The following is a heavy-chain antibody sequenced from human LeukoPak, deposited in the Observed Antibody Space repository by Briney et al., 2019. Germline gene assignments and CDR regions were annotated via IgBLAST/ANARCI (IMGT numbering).Heavy chain of an antibody. V-gene: IGHV1-2*02. D-gene: IGHD3-10*01. CDR3: ARAVGYGSGTYRQYYFDS. CDR1: GYTFTNYY. Sequence: ASVKVSCKASGYTFTNYYMHWVRQAPGQGLEWMGWINPNSGGTNYAQNFQGRATMSRDTSISTAYMELSRLRSDDTAVYYCARAVGYGSGTYRQYYFDSWGQGTLVTVSS. J-gene: IGHJ4*02. CDR2: INPNSGGT.